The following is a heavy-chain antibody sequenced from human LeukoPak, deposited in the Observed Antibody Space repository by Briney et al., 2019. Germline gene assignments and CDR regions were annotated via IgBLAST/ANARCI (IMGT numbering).Heavy chain of an antibody. D-gene: IGHD6-13*01. V-gene: IGHV4-34*01. CDR3: ARGYSSSWSYYYYGMDV. J-gene: IGHJ6*02. Sequence: PWGSLRLSCAASGFTFSSYAMSWVRQAPGKGLEWIGEINHSGSTNYNPSLKSRVTISVDTSKNQFSLKLSSVTAADTAVYYCARGYSSSWSYYYYGMDVWGQGTTVTVSS. CDR1: GFTFSSYA. CDR2: INHSGST.